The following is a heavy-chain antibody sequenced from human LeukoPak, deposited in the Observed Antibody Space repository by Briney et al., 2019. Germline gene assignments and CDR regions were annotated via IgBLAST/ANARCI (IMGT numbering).Heavy chain of an antibody. CDR3: ARVGGTAMALTYFDY. CDR1: GFTFSSYA. D-gene: IGHD5-18*01. V-gene: IGHV3-30*04. Sequence: GGSLRLSCAAPGFTFSSYAMHWVRQAPGKGLEWVAVISYDGSNKYYADSVKGRFTISRDNSKNTLYLQMNSLRAEDTAVYYCARVGGTAMALTYFDYWGQGTLVTVSS. J-gene: IGHJ4*02. CDR2: ISYDGSNK.